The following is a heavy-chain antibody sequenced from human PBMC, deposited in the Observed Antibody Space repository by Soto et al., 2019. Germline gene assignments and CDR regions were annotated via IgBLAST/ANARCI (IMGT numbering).Heavy chain of an antibody. V-gene: IGHV4-39*01. Sequence: SETLSLTCTVSGGSISSSSYYWGWIRQPPGKGLEWMGSIYYSGSTYYNPSLKSRVTISVDTSKNQFSLKLSSVTAADTAVYYCARNFHLSSSGTGWFDPWGQGTLVTVSS. D-gene: IGHD6-6*01. J-gene: IGHJ5*02. CDR1: GGSISSSSYY. CDR3: ARNFHLSSSGTGWFDP. CDR2: IYYSGST.